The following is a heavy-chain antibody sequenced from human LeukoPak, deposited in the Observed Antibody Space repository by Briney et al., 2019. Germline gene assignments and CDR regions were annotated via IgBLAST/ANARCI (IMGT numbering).Heavy chain of an antibody. CDR3: AKGLGVDNWFDP. CDR2: ITGNGVST. Sequence: GGSLRLSCAGPEFTFISYALSWVRQAPGKGMEWVSGITGNGVSTYYADSVKGRFTISRDNSKNTLYLQMNSLRDEDTAVYYCAKGLGVDNWFDPWGQGTLVTVSS. CDR1: EFTFISYA. J-gene: IGHJ5*02. V-gene: IGHV3-23*01.